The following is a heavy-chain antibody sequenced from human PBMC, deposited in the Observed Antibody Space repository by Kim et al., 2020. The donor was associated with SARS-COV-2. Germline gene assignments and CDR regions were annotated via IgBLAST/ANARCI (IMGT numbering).Heavy chain of an antibody. D-gene: IGHD5-18*01. J-gene: IGHJ6*02. V-gene: IGHV1-69*13. CDR1: GGTFSSYA. CDR3: ARDVDTAMFKPLYYYYYYGMDV. Sequence: SVKVSCKASGGTFSSYAISWVRQAPGQGLEWMGGIIPIFGTANYAQKFQGRVTITADESTSTAYMELSSLRSEDTAVYYCARDVDTAMFKPLYYYYYYGMDVWGQGTTVTVSS. CDR2: IIPIFGTA.